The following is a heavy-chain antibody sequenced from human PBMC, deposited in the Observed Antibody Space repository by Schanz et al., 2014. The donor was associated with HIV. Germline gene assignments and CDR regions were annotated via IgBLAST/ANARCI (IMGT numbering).Heavy chain of an antibody. Sequence: EVQLVESGGGLVQPGGSLRLSCAASGFTFNNYWMGWVRQAPGKGLEWVSKINSGSTIKNYADSVKGRFTISRDNAKNSLYLQMNSLRGDDTAIYYCVRDCVSGCPADYWGQGTLVTVSS. J-gene: IGHJ4*02. CDR3: VRDCVSGCPADY. V-gene: IGHV3-48*01. D-gene: IGHD5-12*01. CDR2: INSGSTIK. CDR1: GFTFNNYW.